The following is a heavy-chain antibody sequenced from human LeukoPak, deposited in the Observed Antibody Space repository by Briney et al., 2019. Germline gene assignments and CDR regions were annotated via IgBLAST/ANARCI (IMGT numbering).Heavy chain of an antibody. D-gene: IGHD3-3*01. CDR2: IYYSGST. V-gene: IGHV4-59*01. CDR3: ARGTIFGPMSYFDY. J-gene: IGHJ4*02. CDR1: GGSISGYY. Sequence: PSETLSLTCTVSGGSISGYYWSWIRQPPGKGLEWIGYIYYSGSTNYNPSLKSRVTILVDTSKNQFSLKLSSVTAADTAVYYCARGTIFGPMSYFDYWGQGTLVTVSS.